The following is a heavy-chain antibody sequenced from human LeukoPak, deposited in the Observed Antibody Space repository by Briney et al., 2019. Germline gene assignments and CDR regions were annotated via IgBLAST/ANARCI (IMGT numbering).Heavy chain of an antibody. J-gene: IGHJ4*02. CDR2: INHSGST. V-gene: IGHV4-34*01. D-gene: IGHD6-19*01. CDR3: AGTIAVAGKSDYFDY. Sequence: SETLSLTCAVYGGSFSGYYWSWIRQPPGKGLEWIGEINHSGSTNYNPSLKSRVTISVDTSKNQFSLKLSSVTAADTAVYYCAGTIAVAGKSDYFDYWGQGTLVTVSS. CDR1: GGSFSGYY.